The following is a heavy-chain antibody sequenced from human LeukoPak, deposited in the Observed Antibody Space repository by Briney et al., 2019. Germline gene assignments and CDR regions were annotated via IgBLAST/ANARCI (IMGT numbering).Heavy chain of an antibody. V-gene: IGHV4-39*01. D-gene: IGHD3-10*01. J-gene: IGHJ4*02. CDR1: GGSISSSSYY. Sequence: NPSETLSLTCTVSGGSISSSSYYWGWIRQPPGKGLEWIGSIYYSGSTYYNPSLKSRVTISVDTSKNQFSLKLSSVTAADTAVYYCARPGASGDYIDYWGQGTLVTVSS. CDR3: ARPGASGDYIDY. CDR2: IYYSGST.